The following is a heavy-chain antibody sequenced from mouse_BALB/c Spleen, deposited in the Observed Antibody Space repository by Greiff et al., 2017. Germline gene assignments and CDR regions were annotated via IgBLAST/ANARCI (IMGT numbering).Heavy chain of an antibody. CDR3: TRILRLRGFAY. CDR2: INPSNGGT. Sequence: VHLVESGAELVKPGASVKLSCKASGYTFTSYYMYWVKQRPGQGLEWIGEINPSNGGTNFNEKFKSKATLTVDKSSSTAYMQLSSLTSEDSAVYYCTRILRLRGFAYWGQGTLVTVSA. D-gene: IGHD1-2*01. J-gene: IGHJ3*01. CDR1: GYTFTSYY. V-gene: IGHV1S81*02.